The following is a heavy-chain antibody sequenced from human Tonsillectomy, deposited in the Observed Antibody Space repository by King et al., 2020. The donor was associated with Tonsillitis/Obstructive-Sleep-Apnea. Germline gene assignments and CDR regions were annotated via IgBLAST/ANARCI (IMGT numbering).Heavy chain of an antibody. CDR1: GGSISSYY. CDR3: ARHGYSSSWSHFDY. Sequence: QLQESGPGLVKPSETLSLTCTVSGGSISSYYWSWIRPPPGKGLAWIGYIYYSGSTNYNPSLKSRVTISVDTSKNQFSLKLSSVTAADTAVYYCARHGYSSSWSHFDYWGQGTLVTVSS. D-gene: IGHD6-13*01. V-gene: IGHV4-59*08. J-gene: IGHJ4*02. CDR2: IYYSGST.